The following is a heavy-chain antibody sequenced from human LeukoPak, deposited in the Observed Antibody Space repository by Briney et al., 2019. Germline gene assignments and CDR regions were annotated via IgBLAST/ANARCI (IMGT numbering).Heavy chain of an antibody. CDR3: ARRPCYASGSQWYFDL. CDR2: IYNSGNT. CDR1: GGSIRSYY. D-gene: IGHD3-10*01. V-gene: IGHV4-59*08. Sequence: SETLSLTCTVSGGSIRSYYWSWIRQPLGKGLEWIGYIYNSGNTNYNPSLKSRVTISVDTSKNQFSLNLSSLTAADTAVYYCARRPCYASGSQWYFDLWGRGTLVTVSS. J-gene: IGHJ2*01.